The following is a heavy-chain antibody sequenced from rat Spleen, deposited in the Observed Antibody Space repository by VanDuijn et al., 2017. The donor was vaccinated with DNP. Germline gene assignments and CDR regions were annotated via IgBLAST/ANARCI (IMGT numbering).Heavy chain of an antibody. CDR3: AGYYGSSFDY. CDR1: RLTFSNYD. Sequence: EVQLVESGGGLVQPGRSLNLSCAASRLTFSNYDMAWVRQTPTKGLDWVASISTSGGRTYHRDSVKGRFTVSRDNARGTLYLQMDSLRSDDTATYYCAGYYGSSFDYWGQGVMVTVSS. V-gene: IGHV5-25*01. J-gene: IGHJ2*01. D-gene: IGHD1-6*01. CDR2: ISTSGGRT.